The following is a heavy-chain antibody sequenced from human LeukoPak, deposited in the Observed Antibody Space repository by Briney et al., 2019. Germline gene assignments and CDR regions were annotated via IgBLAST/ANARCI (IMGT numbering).Heavy chain of an antibody. Sequence: SQTLSLTRGISGDSVSSNSAAWNWIRQSPSRGLEWLGRTYYRSKWYNDHAVSVKSRLTINPDTSKNQFSLQLNSVTPEDTAVYYCARAVGYSSGWALDYWGQGILVAVSS. J-gene: IGHJ4*02. V-gene: IGHV6-1*01. CDR1: GDSVSSNSAA. CDR2: TYYRSKWYN. D-gene: IGHD6-19*01. CDR3: ARAVGYSSGWALDY.